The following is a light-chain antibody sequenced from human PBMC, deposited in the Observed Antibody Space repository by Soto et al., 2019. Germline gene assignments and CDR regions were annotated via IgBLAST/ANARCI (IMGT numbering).Light chain of an antibody. CDR3: QESFSPLYT. CDR2: AAS. V-gene: IGKV1-39*01. CDR1: QTIHNY. Sequence: DIQLTQSPSSLSTSVGDRVTITCRASQTIHNYLNWYQQTPGKAPKLLIYAASNLRGGVPSRFSGGGSGTDFTLTISSLQPEDFATYYCQESFSPLYTFGQGTMLYI. J-gene: IGKJ2*01.